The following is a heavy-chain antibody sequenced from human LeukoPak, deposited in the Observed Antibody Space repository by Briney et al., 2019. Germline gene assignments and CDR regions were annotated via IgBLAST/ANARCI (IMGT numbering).Heavy chain of an antibody. V-gene: IGHV3-48*03. CDR3: AKGRSSRFGEYDFDY. Sequence: GGSLRLSCAASGFTFSSYEMNWVRQAPGKGLEWVSYISSSGSTIYYADSVKGRFTISRDNSKNTLYLQMNSLRAEDTAVYYCAKGRSSRFGEYDFDYWGQGTLVTVSS. J-gene: IGHJ4*02. CDR2: ISSSGSTI. CDR1: GFTFSSYE. D-gene: IGHD3-10*01.